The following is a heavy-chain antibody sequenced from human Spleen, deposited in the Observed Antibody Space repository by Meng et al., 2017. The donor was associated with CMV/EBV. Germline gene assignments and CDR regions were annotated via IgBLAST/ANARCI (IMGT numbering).Heavy chain of an antibody. V-gene: IGHV3-11*01. J-gene: IGHJ2*01. CDR3: AKDLGGYIAYGVRYFDL. Sequence: FTFSDYYMSWVRQSPGNGLEWLSYIISSGRTTYYADSVTGRVTVSRDTAKKSLHLEMNSLRAEDTAVYYCAKDLGGYIAYGVRYFDLWGRGTLVTVSS. CDR1: FTFSDYY. CDR2: IISSGRTT. D-gene: IGHD5-12*01.